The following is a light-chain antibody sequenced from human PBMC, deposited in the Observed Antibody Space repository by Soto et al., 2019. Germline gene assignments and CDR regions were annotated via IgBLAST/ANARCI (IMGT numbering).Light chain of an antibody. CDR2: DAS. Sequence: DIQLTQSPSTLSASVGDRVAITCQASQDSSNYLNWYQQKPGKAPKLLIYDASNLETGVPSRFSGSGSGTDFTFTISSLQPEDIATYYCQQYDNLPYTFGPGTKGDIK. CDR3: QQYDNLPYT. CDR1: QDSSNY. V-gene: IGKV1-33*01. J-gene: IGKJ3*01.